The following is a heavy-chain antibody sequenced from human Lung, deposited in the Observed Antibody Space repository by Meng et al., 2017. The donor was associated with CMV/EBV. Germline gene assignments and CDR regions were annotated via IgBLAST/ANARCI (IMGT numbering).Heavy chain of an antibody. CDR2: IYHSGST. V-gene: IGHV4-4*02. D-gene: IGHD6-19*01. CDR3: ASFPPPGKQWLVTDY. J-gene: IGHJ4*02. CDR1: GGSSGSSNA. Sequence: VTQVGSGPGIARPSGTLALPFSVSGGSSGSSNASSWVRQPPGKGLEWIGEIYHSGSTNYNPSLNSRVTISVDKSKNQFSLKLSSVTAADTAVYYCASFPPPGKQWLVTDYWGQGTLVTVSS.